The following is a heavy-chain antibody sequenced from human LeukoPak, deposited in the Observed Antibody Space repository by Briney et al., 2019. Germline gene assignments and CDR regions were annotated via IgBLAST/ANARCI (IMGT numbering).Heavy chain of an antibody. J-gene: IGHJ4*02. D-gene: IGHD3-22*01. CDR1: GFTVSSNY. CDR3: ARVDYYDSSGYVSDY. Sequence: PGGSLRLSCAAAGFTVSSNYMSWVRQAPGKGMEWVSVIYSGGSTYYTDSVKGRFTISRDNSKNTLYLQMNSLRAEDTAVYYCARVDYYDSSGYVSDYWGQGTLATVSS. V-gene: IGHV3-66*01. CDR2: IYSGGST.